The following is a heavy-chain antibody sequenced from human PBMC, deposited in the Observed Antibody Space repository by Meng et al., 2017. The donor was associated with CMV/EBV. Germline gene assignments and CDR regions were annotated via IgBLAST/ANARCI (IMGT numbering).Heavy chain of an antibody. D-gene: IGHD2-2*01. J-gene: IGHJ6*02. V-gene: IGHV6-1*01. CDR1: GDSVSSNSAA. Sequence: SQTLSLTGAISGDSVSSNSAAWNWIRQSPSRGLEWLGRTYYRSKWYNDYAVSVKSRITINPDTYKNQFSLQLNSVTPEDTAVYYCARDRYCSSTSCYWVGMDVWGQGTTVTVSS. CDR2: TYYRSKWYN. CDR3: ARDRYCSSTSCYWVGMDV.